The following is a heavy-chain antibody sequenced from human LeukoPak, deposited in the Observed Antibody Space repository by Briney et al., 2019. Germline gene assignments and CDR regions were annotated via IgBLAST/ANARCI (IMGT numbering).Heavy chain of an antibody. CDR2: TYYSGST. V-gene: IGHV4-39*01. D-gene: IGHD1-26*01. J-gene: IGHJ4*02. CDR1: GGSISSSSYY. CDR3: ARRYSGTNFDY. Sequence: SETLSLTCTVSGGSISSSSYYWGWIRQPPGKGLEWIGSTYYSGSTYYNPSLKSRVTISVDTSKNQFSLKLSSVTAADTAVYYCARRYSGTNFDYWGQGTLVTVPS.